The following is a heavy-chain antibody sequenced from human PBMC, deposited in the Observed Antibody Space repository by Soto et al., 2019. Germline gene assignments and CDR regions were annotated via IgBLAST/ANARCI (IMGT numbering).Heavy chain of an antibody. V-gene: IGHV4-34*01. CDR3: ARGPQGTWSGYYRYYYYYYMDV. Sequence: PXETLSLTCAVYGGSFSGYYWSWIRQPPGKGLEWIGEINHSGSTNYNPSLKSRVTISVDTSKNQFSLKLSSVTAADTAVYYCARGPQGTWSGYYRYYYYYYMDVWGKGTTVTVSS. CDR2: INHSGST. J-gene: IGHJ6*03. CDR1: GGSFSGYY. D-gene: IGHD3-3*01.